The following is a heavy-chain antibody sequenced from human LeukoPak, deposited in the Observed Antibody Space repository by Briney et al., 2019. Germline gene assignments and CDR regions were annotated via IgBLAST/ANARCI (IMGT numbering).Heavy chain of an antibody. V-gene: IGHV4-34*01. CDR1: GGSFSGYY. J-gene: IGHJ4*02. CDR3: ARGREPSAKPYFDY. Sequence: SETLSLTCAVYGGSFSGYYWSWIRQPPGKGLEWIGEINHSGSTSYNPSLKSRVTISVDTSKNQFSLKLSSVTAADTAVYYCARGREPSAKPYFDYWGQGTLVTVSS. D-gene: IGHD1-26*01. CDR2: INHSGST.